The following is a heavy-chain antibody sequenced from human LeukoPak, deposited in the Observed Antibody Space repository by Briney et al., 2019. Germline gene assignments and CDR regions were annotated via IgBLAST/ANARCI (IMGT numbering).Heavy chain of an antibody. J-gene: IGHJ6*02. V-gene: IGHV1-69*04. CDR3: AREPGYDFWRGYYTGDYYYGMDV. D-gene: IGHD3-3*01. Sequence: SVKVSCKAPGGTFISYAISWVRQAPGQGLEWMGRIIPILGIANYAQKFQGRVTITADKSTSTAYMELSSLRSEDTAVDYCAREPGYDFWRGYYTGDYYYGMDVWGQGTTVTVSS. CDR2: IIPILGIA. CDR1: GGTFISYA.